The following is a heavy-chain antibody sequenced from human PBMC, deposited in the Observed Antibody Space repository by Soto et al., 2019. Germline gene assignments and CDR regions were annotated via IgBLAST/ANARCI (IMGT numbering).Heavy chain of an antibody. CDR1: GYTFISHG. CDR2: IIGKNGNT. Sequence: QVQLVQSGAEVKKPGASVKVSCKASGYTFISHGMSWVRQAPGQGLEWMGWIIGKNGNTKFAQKFQGRVTLTTDTSTSTAYMEVRSLRTDDTAVYYCARVSSSIVVVPDYGTDVWGQGTTVTVSS. D-gene: IGHD2-2*01. J-gene: IGHJ6*02. V-gene: IGHV1-18*04. CDR3: ARVSSSIVVVPDYGTDV.